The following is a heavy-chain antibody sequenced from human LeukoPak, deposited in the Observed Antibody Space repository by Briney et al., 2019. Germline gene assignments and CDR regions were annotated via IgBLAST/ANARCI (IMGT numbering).Heavy chain of an antibody. CDR2: IIPIFGTA. D-gene: IGHD3-22*01. V-gene: IGHV1-69*13. CDR1: GGTFSSYA. J-gene: IGHJ4*02. CDR3: ARVHSGYYYQDPGSLVY. Sequence: SVKVSCKASGGTFSSYAISWVRQAPGQGLEWTGGIIPIFGTANYAQKFQGRVTITADESTSTAYMELSSLRSEDTAVYYCARVHSGYYYQDPGSLVYWGQGTLVTVSS.